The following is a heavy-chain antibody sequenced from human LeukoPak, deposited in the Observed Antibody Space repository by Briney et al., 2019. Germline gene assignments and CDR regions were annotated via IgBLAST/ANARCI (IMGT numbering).Heavy chain of an antibody. V-gene: IGHV1-69*04. J-gene: IGHJ4*02. CDR1: GGTFSSYA. CDR3: ARDLNYYDSRLFDY. CDR2: IIPILGIA. Sequence: ASVKVSCKASGGTFSSYAISWVRQAPGQGLEWMGRIIPILGIANYAQKFQGRVTITADKSTSTAYMELSSLRSEDTAVYYCARDLNYYDSRLFDYWGQGTLVTVSS. D-gene: IGHD3-22*01.